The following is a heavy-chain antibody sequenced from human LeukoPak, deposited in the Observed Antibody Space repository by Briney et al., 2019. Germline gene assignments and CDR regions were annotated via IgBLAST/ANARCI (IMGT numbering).Heavy chain of an antibody. D-gene: IGHD6-19*01. CDR1: GYTFTSYA. CDR2: MNPNSGNT. V-gene: IGHV1-8*02. Sequence: GASVKVSCKASGYTFTSYAMNWVRQAPGQGLEWMGWMNPNSGNTGYAQKFQGRVTMTRNTSISTAYMELSSLRSDDSAVYFCARKSNTSSGWFAFDYWGQGTLVTVSS. J-gene: IGHJ4*02. CDR3: ARKSNTSSGWFAFDY.